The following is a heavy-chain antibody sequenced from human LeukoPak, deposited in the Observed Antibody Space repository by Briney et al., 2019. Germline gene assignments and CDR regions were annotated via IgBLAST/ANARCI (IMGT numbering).Heavy chain of an antibody. Sequence: SGPTLVKPTQTLTLTCTFSGFSLSTSGVGVGWIRHPPGKSLEWLALIYWNEDKLYNPSLKSRLTITKDTFKNQVVLTMSTLDSVDTATYYCADKPSSSSGRFDYWGQGTLVTVSS. D-gene: IGHD6-6*01. CDR2: IYWNEDK. CDR3: ADKPSSSSGRFDY. V-gene: IGHV2-5*01. J-gene: IGHJ4*02. CDR1: GFSLSTSGVG.